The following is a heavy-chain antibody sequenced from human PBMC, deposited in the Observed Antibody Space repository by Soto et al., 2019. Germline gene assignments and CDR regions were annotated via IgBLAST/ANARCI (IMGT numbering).Heavy chain of an antibody. D-gene: IGHD2-2*01. Sequence: GGSLRLSCAASGFRFSDYYMSWIRQAPGKGLEWVSYIRSSDNTRYYADSVKGRFTISRDNAKNSLYLQMNSLRAEDTAVYYCARGNALYDYWGQGILVTVSS. V-gene: IGHV3-11*01. J-gene: IGHJ4*02. CDR3: ARGNALYDY. CDR2: IRSSDNTR. CDR1: GFRFSDYY.